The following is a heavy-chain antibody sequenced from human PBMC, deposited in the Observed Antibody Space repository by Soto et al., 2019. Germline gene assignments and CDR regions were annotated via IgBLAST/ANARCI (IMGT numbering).Heavy chain of an antibody. CDR2: ISGSGGST. D-gene: IGHD6-6*01. J-gene: IGHJ6*03. CDR3: AKMGGVGLPYPRSIAARGAPHYYYMDV. Sequence: GGSLRLSCAASGFTFSSYAMSWVRQAPGKGLEWVSAISGSGGSTYYADSVKGRFTISRDNSKNTLYLQMNSLRAEDTAVYYCAKMGGVGLPYPRSIAARGAPHYYYMDVWGKGTTVTVSS. CDR1: GFTFSSYA. V-gene: IGHV3-23*01.